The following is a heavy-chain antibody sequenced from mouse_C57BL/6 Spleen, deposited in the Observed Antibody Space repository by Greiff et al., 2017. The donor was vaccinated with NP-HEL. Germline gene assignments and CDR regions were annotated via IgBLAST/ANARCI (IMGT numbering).Heavy chain of an antibody. D-gene: IGHD2-5*01. CDR3: ARYSPYYSNYVGYFDV. Sequence: EVQLQQSGPELVKPGASVKISCKASGYTFTDYYMNWVKQSHGKSLEWIGDINPNNGGTSYNQKFKGKATLTVDKSSSTAYMELRSLTSEDSAVYYCARYSPYYSNYVGYFDVWGTGTTVTVSS. CDR2: INPNNGGT. CDR1: GYTFTDYY. J-gene: IGHJ1*03. V-gene: IGHV1-26*01.